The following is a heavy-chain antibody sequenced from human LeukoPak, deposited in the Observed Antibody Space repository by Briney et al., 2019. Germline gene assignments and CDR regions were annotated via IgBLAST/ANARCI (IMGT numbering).Heavy chain of an antibody. D-gene: IGHD4-11*01. CDR1: GGTFSSYA. CDR2: IIPILGIA. CDR3: ARANYSNYSKGGVSNYYYYGMDV. Sequence: SVKVSCKASGGTFSSYAISWVRQAPGQGLEWMGRIIPILGIANYAQKFQGRVTITADESTSTAYMELSSLRSEDTAVYYCARANYSNYSKGGVSNYYYYGMDVWGQGTTVTVSS. J-gene: IGHJ6*02. V-gene: IGHV1-69*04.